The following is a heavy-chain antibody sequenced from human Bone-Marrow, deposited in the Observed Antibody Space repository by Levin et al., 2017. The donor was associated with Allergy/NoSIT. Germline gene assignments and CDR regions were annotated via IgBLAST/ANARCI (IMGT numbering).Heavy chain of an antibody. CDR2: IYSGGST. D-gene: IGHD3-3*01. J-gene: IGHJ4*02. V-gene: IGHV3-66*01. CDR3: ARGGDFWSGYYVPDY. CDR1: GFTVSSNY. Sequence: GGSLRLSCAASGFTVSSNYMSWVRQAPGKGLEWVSVIYSGGSTYYADSVKGRFTISRDNSKNTLYLQMNSLRAEDTAVYYCARGGDFWSGYYVPDYWGQGTLVTVSS.